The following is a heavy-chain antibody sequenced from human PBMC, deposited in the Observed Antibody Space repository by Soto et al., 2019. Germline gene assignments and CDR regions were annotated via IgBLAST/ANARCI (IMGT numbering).Heavy chain of an antibody. CDR2: TRNKANSYTT. CDR3: ARYGYDSSGYFHPY. V-gene: IGHV3-72*01. CDR1: GFTFSDHY. J-gene: IGHJ4*02. D-gene: IGHD3-22*01. Sequence: EVPLVESGGGLVQPGGSLRLSCAASGFTFSDHYMDWVRQAPGKGLEWVGRTRNKANSYTTEYAASVKGRFTISRDDSKNSLYLQMNSLKTEDTAVYYCARYGYDSSGYFHPYWGQGTLVTVSS.